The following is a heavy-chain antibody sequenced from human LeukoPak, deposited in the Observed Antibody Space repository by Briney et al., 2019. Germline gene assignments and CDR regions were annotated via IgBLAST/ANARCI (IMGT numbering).Heavy chain of an antibody. CDR1: GFTFSSYE. CDR2: ISSSGSTI. CDR3: ARDRGSSSGPDYYYYGMDV. V-gene: IGHV3-48*03. D-gene: IGHD6-13*01. J-gene: IGHJ6*02. Sequence: GGSLRLSCAASGFTFSSYEMNWVRQAPGKGLEWVSYISSSGSTIYYADSVKGRFTISRDNAKNSPYLQMNSLRAEDTAVYYCARDRGSSSGPDYYYYGMDVWGQGTTVTVSS.